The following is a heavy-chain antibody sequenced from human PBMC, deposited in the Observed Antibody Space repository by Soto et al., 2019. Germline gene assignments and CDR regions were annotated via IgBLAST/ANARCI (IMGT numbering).Heavy chain of an antibody. J-gene: IGHJ4*02. V-gene: IGHV3-23*01. CDR2: ISGSGGST. D-gene: IGHD6-13*01. CDR3: AKDLEARIAAAGPVCDY. Sequence: GGSLRLSCAASGFTFSSYAMSWVRQAPGKGLEWVSAISGSGGSTYYADSVKGRFTISRDNSKNMLYLQMNSLRAEDTAVYYCAKDLEARIAAAGPVCDYWGQGTLVTVSS. CDR1: GFTFSSYA.